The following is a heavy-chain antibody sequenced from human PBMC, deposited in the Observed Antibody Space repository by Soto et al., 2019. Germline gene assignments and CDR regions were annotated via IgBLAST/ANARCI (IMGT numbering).Heavy chain of an antibody. D-gene: IGHD3-22*01. CDR2: IYYSGST. J-gene: IGHJ4*02. V-gene: IGHV4-61*01. Sequence: QVQLQESGPGLVKPSETLSLTCTVSGGSVSSGSCYWSWIRQPPGKGLEWIGYIYYSGSTNYNPSLKSRVTISVDTSKNQFSLKLSSVTAADTAVYYCARSLLDDSSGYYYGYWGQGTLVTVSS. CDR3: ARSLLDDSSGYYYGY. CDR1: GGSVSSGSCY.